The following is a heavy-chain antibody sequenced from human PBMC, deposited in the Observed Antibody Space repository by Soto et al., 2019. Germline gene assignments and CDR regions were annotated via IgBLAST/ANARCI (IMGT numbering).Heavy chain of an antibody. CDR2: INHSGST. J-gene: IGHJ4*02. D-gene: IGHD2-8*02. CDR3: ARDKITGLFDY. Sequence: PSETLSLTCAVYGEPYSDHYWTWIRQPPGTGLEWIGEINHSGSTNYNPSLKSRVTISVDTSKNQFSLKLTSVTAADTAVYYCARDKITGLFDYWGQGTLVTVSS. V-gene: IGHV4-34*01. CDR1: GEPYSDHY.